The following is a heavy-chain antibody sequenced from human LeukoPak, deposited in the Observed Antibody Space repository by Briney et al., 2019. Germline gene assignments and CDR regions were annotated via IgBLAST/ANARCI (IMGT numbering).Heavy chain of an antibody. Sequence: ASVKVSCKASGYTFTTYGISWVRQAPGQGLEWMGWISAYNGNTNYAQNLQGRVTMTTNTSTSTAYMELRSLTSDDTAVYYCARGAQQLVHFDYWGQGTLVTVSS. D-gene: IGHD6-13*01. CDR2: ISAYNGNT. J-gene: IGHJ4*02. CDR1: GYTFTTYG. V-gene: IGHV1-18*01. CDR3: ARGAQQLVHFDY.